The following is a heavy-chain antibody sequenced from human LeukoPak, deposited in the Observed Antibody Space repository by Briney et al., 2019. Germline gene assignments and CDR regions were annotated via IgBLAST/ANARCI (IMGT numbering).Heavy chain of an antibody. CDR2: IYYSGST. Sequence: SETLSLTCTVSGGSISSSSYYWGWIRQPPGKGLEWIGSIYYSGSTYYNPSLKSRVAISVDTSKNQFSLKLSSVTAADTAVYYCASTYYYDSSGYYYFDYWGQGTLVTVSS. D-gene: IGHD3-22*01. CDR1: GGSISSSSYY. CDR3: ASTYYYDSSGYYYFDY. V-gene: IGHV4-39*01. J-gene: IGHJ4*02.